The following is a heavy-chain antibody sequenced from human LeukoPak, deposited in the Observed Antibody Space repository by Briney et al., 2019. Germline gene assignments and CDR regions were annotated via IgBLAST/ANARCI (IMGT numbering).Heavy chain of an antibody. Sequence: SETLSLACTVSGGSISSYYWSWIRQPAGKGLEWIGRIYTSGSTNYNPSLKSRVTISVDTSKNQFSLKLSSVTAADTAVYYCARDYYDSSGYYPYYYYYYMDVWGKGTTVTISS. CDR3: ARDYYDSSGYYPYYYYYYMDV. D-gene: IGHD3-22*01. CDR2: IYTSGST. CDR1: GGSISSYY. J-gene: IGHJ6*03. V-gene: IGHV4-4*07.